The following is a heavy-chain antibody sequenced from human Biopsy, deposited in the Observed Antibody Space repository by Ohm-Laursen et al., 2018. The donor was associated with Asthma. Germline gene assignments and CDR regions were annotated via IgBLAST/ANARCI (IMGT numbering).Heavy chain of an antibody. D-gene: IGHD5-12*01. V-gene: IGHV3-30*18. CDR2: ISSYGSEK. J-gene: IGHJ4*02. CDR1: GFSLSDYG. CDR3: VKSKYGGSSHLDY. Sequence: SLRLSCAAPGFSLSDYGMHWVRQSPGKGLEWVAPISSYGSEKSNPDSVKGPFSVSRDASKNTLYLRLDSLTSEDTAVYYYVKSKYGGSSHLDYWGRGPLVTVSS.